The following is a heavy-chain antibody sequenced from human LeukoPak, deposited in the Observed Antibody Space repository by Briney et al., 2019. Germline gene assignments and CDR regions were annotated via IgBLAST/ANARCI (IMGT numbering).Heavy chain of an antibody. CDR1: GFTFSSYG. Sequence: GGSLRLSCAASGFTFSSYGMSWVRQAQGKGLEWVSAISGSGGSTYYADSVKGRFTISRDNSKNTLYLQMNSLRDEATAVYYCAKVVRSTYYYDSSGRYAFDIWGQGTMVTVSS. V-gene: IGHV3-23*01. J-gene: IGHJ3*02. CDR3: AKVVRSTYYYDSSGRYAFDI. D-gene: IGHD3-22*01. CDR2: ISGSGGST.